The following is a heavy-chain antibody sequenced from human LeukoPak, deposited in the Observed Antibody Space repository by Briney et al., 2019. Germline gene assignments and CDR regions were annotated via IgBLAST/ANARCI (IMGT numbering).Heavy chain of an antibody. CDR3: ASGTTFHGRWLY. Sequence: SETLSLTCTVSGVSTSSSYYWSWIRQPPGKGLEWIGYKYYSGSTSSNPSLESRVTISVDTSKNQFSLKMRYVTAADTAVYYCASGTTFHGRWLYWGQGILVTVSS. CDR2: KYYSGST. V-gene: IGHV4-61*01. D-gene: IGHD5-24*01. J-gene: IGHJ4*02. CDR1: GVSTSSSYY.